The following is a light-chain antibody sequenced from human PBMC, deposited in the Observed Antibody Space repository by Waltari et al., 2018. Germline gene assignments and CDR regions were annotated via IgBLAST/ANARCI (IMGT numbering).Light chain of an antibody. CDR1: QSLMYTDGDTS. Sequence: DVVLTQSPLSLSVTLGQPASISCRSSQSLMYTDGDTSLNWFQQRPGQSPRRLIYKVPSRDFGVPDRFSGSGSGTDFTLNISRVEAEDVAIYYCMQGTHWPPWTFGQGTKVEIK. CDR2: KVP. CDR3: MQGTHWPPWT. J-gene: IGKJ1*01. V-gene: IGKV2-30*01.